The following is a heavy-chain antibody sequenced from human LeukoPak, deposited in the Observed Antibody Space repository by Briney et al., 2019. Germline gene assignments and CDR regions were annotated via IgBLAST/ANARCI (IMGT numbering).Heavy chain of an antibody. J-gene: IGHJ6*02. CDR2: ISYSGST. CDR1: GGSLSDYY. Sequence: SETLSLTCTVSGGSLSDYYWSWIRQPPGKGLEWIAYISYSGSTNYNPSLKSRFSISIDTFKNQFSLKLTSVTAADTAVYYCATTPWYYGSRMDVWGQGTTVTVSS. V-gene: IGHV4-59*01. CDR3: ATTPWYYGSRMDV. D-gene: IGHD3-10*01.